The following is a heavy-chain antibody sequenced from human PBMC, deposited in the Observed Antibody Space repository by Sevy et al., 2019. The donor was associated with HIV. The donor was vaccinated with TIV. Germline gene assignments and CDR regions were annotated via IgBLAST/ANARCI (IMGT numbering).Heavy chain of an antibody. J-gene: IGHJ4*01. CDR1: GFTFSTHA. Sequence: GGSLRLSCAASGFTFSTHAMHWVRQAPGKGLEWVAIISYDGNIEYYPDSVKGRFTISRDDSKNTLYLQMNSLRSEDTALYYCARDLGYESTGYLPLFDNWGQEPWSPSPQ. V-gene: IGHV3-30-3*01. CDR3: ARDLGYESTGYLPLFDN. CDR2: ISYDGNIE. D-gene: IGHD3-22*01.